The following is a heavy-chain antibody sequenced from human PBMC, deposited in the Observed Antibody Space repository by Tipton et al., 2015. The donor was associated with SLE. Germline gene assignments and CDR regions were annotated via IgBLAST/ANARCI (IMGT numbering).Heavy chain of an antibody. D-gene: IGHD6-13*01. V-gene: IGHV3-66*01. CDR2: IYSGGST. CDR3: ARDLSSSWYDYYYYMDV. J-gene: IGHJ6*03. CDR1: GFTFSNAW. Sequence: GSLRLSCAASGFTFSNAWMSWVRQAPGKGLEWVSVIYSGGSTYYADSVKGRFTISRDNAKNSLYLQMNSLRAEDTAVYYCARDLSSSWYDYYYYMDVWGKGTTVTVSS.